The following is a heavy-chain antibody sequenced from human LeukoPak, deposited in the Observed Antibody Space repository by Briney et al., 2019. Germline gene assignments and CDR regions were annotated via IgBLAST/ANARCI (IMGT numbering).Heavy chain of an antibody. Sequence: SETLSLTCAVYGGSFSGYSWSWIRQPPGKGLEWIGYIYHSGSTYYNPSLKSRVPISVDRSRNQFSLKLSSVTAADTAVYYCARDGGGYPWGQGTLVTVSS. CDR1: GGSFSGYS. D-gene: IGHD3-16*01. CDR3: ARDGGGYP. V-gene: IGHV4-30-2*01. CDR2: IYHSGST. J-gene: IGHJ5*02.